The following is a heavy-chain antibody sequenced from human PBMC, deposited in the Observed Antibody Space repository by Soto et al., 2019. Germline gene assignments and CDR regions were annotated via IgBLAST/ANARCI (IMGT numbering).Heavy chain of an antibody. V-gene: IGHV5-10-1*01. D-gene: IGHD5-12*01. CDR3: AREYSGYDPYGMDV. J-gene: IGHJ6*02. CDR2: IDPSDSST. Sequence: XESLKISCDGGACIFANYWIIWVRQLPGKGLEYMGRIDPSDSSTNYSPSFQGHVTISADTSISTAYLQWASLTASDTAMYYCAREYSGYDPYGMDVWGQGPTVTVSS. CDR1: ACIFANYW.